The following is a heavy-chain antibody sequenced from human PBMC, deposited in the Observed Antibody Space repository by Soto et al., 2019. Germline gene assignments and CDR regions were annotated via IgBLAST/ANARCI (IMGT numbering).Heavy chain of an antibody. Sequence: QVQLVESGGGEVQPGRSLRLSCAASGFTFSSYGMNWVRQAPGKGLEWVALISYDGRNKHYADSVKGRFTISRDNSKNTLYLQLNSLRAEDTALYYCAKDHVVTVPKGSGMDVWGQGTTVTVSS. J-gene: IGHJ6*02. D-gene: IGHD3-22*01. V-gene: IGHV3-30*18. CDR3: AKDHVVTVPKGSGMDV. CDR1: GFTFSSYG. CDR2: ISYDGRNK.